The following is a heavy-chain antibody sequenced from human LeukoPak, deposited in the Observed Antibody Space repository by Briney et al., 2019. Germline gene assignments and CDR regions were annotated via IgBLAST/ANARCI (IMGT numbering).Heavy chain of an antibody. J-gene: IGHJ4*02. CDR1: GFTFSSYA. V-gene: IGHV3-23*01. CDR2: ISGSGGST. D-gene: IGHD2-8*01. CDR3: EKAAGGFCTNGVCYPFDY. Sequence: GGSLRLSCAASGFTFSSYAMSWVRQAPGKGLEWVSAISGSGGSTYYADSVKGRFTISRDNSKNTLYLQMNSLRAEDTAVYYCEKAAGGFCTNGVCYPFDYGGRGPVVTVSS.